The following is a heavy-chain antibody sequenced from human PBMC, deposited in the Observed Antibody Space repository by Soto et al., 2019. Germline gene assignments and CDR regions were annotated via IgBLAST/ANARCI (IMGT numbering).Heavy chain of an antibody. CDR3: AREQFSVFDY. J-gene: IGHJ4*02. Sequence: SETLSLTCTVSGGSISSGGYYWSWIRQHPGKGLEWIGYIYYSGTTYYNPSLKSRVIISVDTSKNQFSLNLSSVTAADTAVYYCAREQFSVFDYWGQGTLVTVSS. D-gene: IGHD6-19*01. CDR1: GGSISSGGYY. CDR2: IYYSGTT. V-gene: IGHV4-31*03.